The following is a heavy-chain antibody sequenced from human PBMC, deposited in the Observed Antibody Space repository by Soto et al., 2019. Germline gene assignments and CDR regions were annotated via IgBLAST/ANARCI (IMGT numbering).Heavy chain of an antibody. CDR2: IKQDGSEK. D-gene: IGHD6-19*01. CDR3: ARAPGWIAVARILRPIDI. Sequence: SLRLSCAASGFTFSSYWMSWVRQAPGKGLEWVANIKQDGSEKYYVDSVKGRFTISRDNAKNSLYLQMNSLRAEDTAVYYCARAPGWIAVARILRPIDIPGQATMVSVSS. CDR1: GFTFSSYW. J-gene: IGHJ3*02. V-gene: IGHV3-7*01.